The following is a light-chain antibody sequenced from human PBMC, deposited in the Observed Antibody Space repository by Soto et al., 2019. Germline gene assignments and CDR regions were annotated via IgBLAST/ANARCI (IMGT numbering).Light chain of an antibody. CDR1: NSNIGSNT. Sequence: QAVVTQPPSASGTPGQRVTISCSGSNSNIGSNTVNWYQQFPGTAPKLLIDSNNQRPSGVPDRFSGSKSGTSASLGISGLQSEDEADYYCAAWDDSLNGDVFGTGTKLTVL. V-gene: IGLV1-44*01. CDR2: SNN. J-gene: IGLJ1*01. CDR3: AAWDDSLNGDV.